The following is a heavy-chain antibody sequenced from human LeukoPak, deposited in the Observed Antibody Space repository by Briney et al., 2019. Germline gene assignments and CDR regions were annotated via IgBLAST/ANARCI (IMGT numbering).Heavy chain of an antibody. CDR1: GGTFSSYT. CDR3: ARTFCSSPWSSGCLGDFDY. D-gene: IGHD6-19*01. J-gene: IGHJ4*02. V-gene: IGHV1-69*05. Sequence: SVKVSCKASGGTFSSYTISWVRQAPGQGLECMGRIIPIFGTANYAQKFQGRVTITTDESTSTAYMELSSLRSEDTAVYYCARTFCSSPWSSGCLGDFDYWGQGTLVTVSS. CDR2: IIPIFGTA.